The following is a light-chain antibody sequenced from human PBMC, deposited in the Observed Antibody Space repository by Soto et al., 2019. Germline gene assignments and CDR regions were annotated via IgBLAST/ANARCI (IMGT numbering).Light chain of an antibody. CDR1: SSDGGAYKY. J-gene: IGLJ3*02. Sequence: QSVRAQPPSASGSPGQSVTISCTGTSSDGGAYKYVSWYQQYPGKAPKLMIYEVSKRPSGVPDRFSGSKSGKTASLTVSGLQPEDEADYYCTSYAGSDIWVFGGGTKLTVL. V-gene: IGLV2-8*01. CDR3: TSYAGSDIWV. CDR2: EVS.